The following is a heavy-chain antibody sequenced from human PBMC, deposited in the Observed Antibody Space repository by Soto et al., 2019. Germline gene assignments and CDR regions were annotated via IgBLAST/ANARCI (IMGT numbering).Heavy chain of an antibody. V-gene: IGHV3-48*01. Sequence: GGSLRLSCAASGFTFSSYSMNWVRQAPGKGLDCVSYIISSISTIYYADSVKGRFTISRDNAKNSLYLQMNSLRAEDTAVYYCARHPERIAQIGWFDPWGQGTLVTVSS. D-gene: IGHD6-13*01. CDR2: IISSISTI. CDR1: GFTFSSYS. J-gene: IGHJ5*02. CDR3: ARHPERIAQIGWFDP.